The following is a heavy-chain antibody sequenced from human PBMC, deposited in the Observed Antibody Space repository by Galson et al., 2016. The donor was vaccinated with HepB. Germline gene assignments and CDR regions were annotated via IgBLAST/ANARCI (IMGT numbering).Heavy chain of an antibody. V-gene: IGHV4-39*01. CDR3: ARPLGAAGGFDY. Sequence: SETLSLTCTVSGGSISSGDYYWGWIRQSPGRGLEWIGGLYYTGNTYYTPSIKSRVTISVDTSKNQFSLRLISMTAADTAVYYCARPLGAAGGFDYWSQGTLVTVSS. CDR2: LYYTGNT. D-gene: IGHD2-15*01. J-gene: IGHJ4*02. CDR1: GGSISSGDYY.